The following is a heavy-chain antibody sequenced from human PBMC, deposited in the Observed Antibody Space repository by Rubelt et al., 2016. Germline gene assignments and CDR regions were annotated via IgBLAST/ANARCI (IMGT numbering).Heavy chain of an antibody. CDR1: GGSFSGYY. D-gene: IGHD2-15*01. CDR2: IYHNGST. Sequence: QVQLQQWGAGLLKPSETLSLTCAVYGGSFSGYYWSWIRQPPGKGLEWIGTIYHNGSTYYNPSLTSRVTISINTSKNQFSRKLTSVTAADSAVYYCARDPRPRLLCGFDYWGQGALVTVSS. V-gene: IGHV4-34*01. J-gene: IGHJ4*02. CDR3: ARDPRPRLLCGFDY.